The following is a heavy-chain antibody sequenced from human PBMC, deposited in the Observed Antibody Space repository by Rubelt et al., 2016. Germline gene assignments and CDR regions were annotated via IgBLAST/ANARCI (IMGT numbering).Heavy chain of an antibody. Sequence: QVQLQQWGAGLVKPSETLSLTCAVYGGSFSGYSWTWIRQPPGKGLEWLGEIDHSGNTDYIPSLKSRVTISVDTSKNQFSRKLSAVTAADTAGYDCARCSSSDCQGFDLWGRGTLVTVSS. CDR2: IDHSGNT. CDR1: GGSFSGYS. V-gene: IGHV4-34*01. CDR3: ARCSSSDCQGFDL. D-gene: IGHD6-19*01. J-gene: IGHJ2*01.